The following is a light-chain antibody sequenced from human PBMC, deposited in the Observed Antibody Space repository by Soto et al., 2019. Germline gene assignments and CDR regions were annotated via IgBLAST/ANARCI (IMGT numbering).Light chain of an antibody. Sequence: DIQMTQSPSTVSASVGDRVTITCRASQSISRSLAWYQQKPGKAPRLLIYDASSLDGGVPSRFSGSGFGTDFTLTITSLQPADFATYYCQQYSDFLISFGPGTTGDFK. CDR2: DAS. J-gene: IGKJ3*01. CDR1: QSISRS. CDR3: QQYSDFLIS. V-gene: IGKV1-5*01.